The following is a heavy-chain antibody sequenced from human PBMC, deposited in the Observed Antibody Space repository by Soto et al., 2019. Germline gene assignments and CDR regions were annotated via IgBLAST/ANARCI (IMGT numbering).Heavy chain of an antibody. Sequence: QVQLVQSGAEVKKPGASVKVSCKASGYTFTSYGISWVRQAPGQGLEWMGWISAYNGNTNYAQKLQGRVTMTTDTSTSTAYMELRSLRSDDTAVYYCARDPLTTYGDCVTLITAVRPPGLSDYWGQGPLVTVSS. V-gene: IGHV1-18*01. J-gene: IGHJ4*02. CDR1: GYTFTSYG. CDR3: ARDPLTTYGDCVTLITAVRPPGLSDY. CDR2: ISAYNGNT. D-gene: IGHD4-17*01.